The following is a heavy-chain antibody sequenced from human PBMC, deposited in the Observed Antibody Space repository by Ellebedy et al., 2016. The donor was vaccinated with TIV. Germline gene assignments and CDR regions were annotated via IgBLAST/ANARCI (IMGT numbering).Heavy chain of an antibody. J-gene: IGHJ6*02. CDR2: IKQDGSEK. Sequence: GESLKISCAASGFTFSSYWMSWVRQAPGKGLEWVANIKQDGSEKYYVDSVKGRFTISRDNAKNSLYLQMNSLRAEDTAVYYCARDIYGPPDYYGSWTRYYGMDVWGQGTTVTVSS. V-gene: IGHV3-7*01. CDR3: ARDIYGPPDYYGSWTRYYGMDV. CDR1: GFTFSSYW. D-gene: IGHD3-10*01.